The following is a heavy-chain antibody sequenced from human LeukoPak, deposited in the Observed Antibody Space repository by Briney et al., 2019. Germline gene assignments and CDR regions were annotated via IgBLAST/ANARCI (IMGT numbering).Heavy chain of an antibody. CDR3: TRMTTGHDY. CDR2: INHSGYT. J-gene: IGHJ4*02. D-gene: IGHD4-17*01. V-gene: IGHV4-34*01. CDR1: GVSFNDYY. Sequence: SETLSLTCAVSGVSFNDYYWSWVRQTPGEGLEWIGEINHSGYTNDSPSIKSRVTLSIDTSRKQFSLNLRSVTVADSGIYYCTRMTTGHDYWGQGTLVTVSS.